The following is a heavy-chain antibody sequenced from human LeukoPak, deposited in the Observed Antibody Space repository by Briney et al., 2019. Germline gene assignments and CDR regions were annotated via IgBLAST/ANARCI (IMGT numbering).Heavy chain of an antibody. J-gene: IGHJ5*02. CDR1: GGSISSYY. D-gene: IGHD4-17*01. V-gene: IGHV4-59*01. Sequence: SETLSLTCTVSGGSISSYYWSWIRQPPGKGLEWIGYIYYSGSTNYNPSLKSRVTISVDTSENQFSLKLSSVTAADTAVYYCARDRTTVTKKGNWFDPWGQGTLVTVSS. CDR3: ARDRTTVTKKGNWFDP. CDR2: IYYSGST.